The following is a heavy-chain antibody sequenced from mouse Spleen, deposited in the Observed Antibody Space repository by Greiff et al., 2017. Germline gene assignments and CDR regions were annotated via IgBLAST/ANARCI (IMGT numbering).Heavy chain of an antibody. J-gene: IGHJ3*01. CDR2: IYPGSGST. Sequence: VQLQQPGAELVKPGASVKMSCKASGYTFTSYWITWVKQRPGQGLEWIGDIYPGSGSTNYNEKFKSKATLTVDTSSSTAYMQLSSLTSEDSAVYYCARSGGNFAWFAYWGQGTLVTVSA. CDR1: GYTFTSYW. V-gene: IGHV1-55*01. CDR3: ARSGGNFAWFAY. D-gene: IGHD2-1*01.